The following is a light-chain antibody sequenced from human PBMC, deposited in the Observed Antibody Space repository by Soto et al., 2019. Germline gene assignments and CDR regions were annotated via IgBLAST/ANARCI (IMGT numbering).Light chain of an antibody. CDR1: SSDIGDYTS. Sequence: QSVLTQPASVSGSPGQSITISCTGTSSDIGDYTSVSWYQQHPGKAPKLMIYEVSNWPSGVSRRFSGSKSGNTASLTISGLQAEDEAHYYCSSYTSDNRNYVFGTGTKLTVL. V-gene: IGLV2-14*01. J-gene: IGLJ1*01. CDR3: SSYTSDNRNYV. CDR2: EVS.